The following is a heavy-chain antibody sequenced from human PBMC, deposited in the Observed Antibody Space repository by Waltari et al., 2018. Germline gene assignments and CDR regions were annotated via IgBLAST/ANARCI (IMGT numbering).Heavy chain of an antibody. D-gene: IGHD6-19*01. V-gene: IGHV3-30-3*01. CDR2: ISYDGSNK. CDR3: AREAVAGGGYFDY. J-gene: IGHJ4*02. Sequence: QVQLVESGGGVVQPGRSLRLSCAASGFTFSSYAMPWVRQAPGKGLEWVAVISYDGSNKYYADSVKGRFTISRDNSKNTLYLQMNSLRAEDTAVYYCAREAVAGGGYFDYWGQGTLVTVSS. CDR1: GFTFSSYA.